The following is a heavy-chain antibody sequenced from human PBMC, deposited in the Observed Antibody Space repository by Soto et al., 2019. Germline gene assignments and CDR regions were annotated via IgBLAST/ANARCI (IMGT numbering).Heavy chain of an antibody. J-gene: IGHJ4*02. CDR3: ARAAGGNFNFDF. V-gene: IGHV1-69*05. Sequence: SVKVSCKASGGTFSSYAISWVRQAPGQGLEWMGGIIPIFGTANYAQKFQGRVTFMRDTSASTTYMELSSLISEDTAVYYCARAAGGNFNFDFWGQGTLVTVSS. CDR2: IIPIFGTA. CDR1: GGTFSSYA. D-gene: IGHD6-13*01.